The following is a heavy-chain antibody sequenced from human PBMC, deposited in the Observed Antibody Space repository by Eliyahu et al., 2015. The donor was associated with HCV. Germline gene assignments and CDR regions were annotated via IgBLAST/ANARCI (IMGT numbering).Heavy chain of an antibody. V-gene: IGHV3-23*01. J-gene: IGHJ6*02. CDR1: GFTFRSYA. Sequence: EVQLLESGGGLVQPGGSLRLSCAASGFTFRSYAMXWVRQAPGKGLEWVSGISGSGGNTYYGDSVKVRFTISRDNSKNTLYLQMNSLRAEDTAVYYCAKGADILTNLQWSGVYYGLDVWGQGTTVTVSS. CDR3: AKGADILTNLQWSGVYYGLDV. D-gene: IGHD3-9*01. CDR2: ISGSGGNT.